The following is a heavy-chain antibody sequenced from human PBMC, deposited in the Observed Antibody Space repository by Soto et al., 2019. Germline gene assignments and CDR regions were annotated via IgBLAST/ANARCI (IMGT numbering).Heavy chain of an antibody. CDR3: ADRVAEDSWCPSPSCCLIAFDI. Sequence: EVQLLQSGGGLVQPGGSLRVSCAASGFAFSSFAMSWVRQAPGKGLEWVSSITGSGSSIYYADSVKGRFTISRDNPKNTVNVKMNSLRAEDTAIYCCADRVAEDSWCPSPSCCLIAFDIWGQGTMVTVSS. J-gene: IGHJ3*02. D-gene: IGHD2-2*01. CDR1: GFAFSSFA. CDR2: ITGSGSSI. V-gene: IGHV3-23*01.